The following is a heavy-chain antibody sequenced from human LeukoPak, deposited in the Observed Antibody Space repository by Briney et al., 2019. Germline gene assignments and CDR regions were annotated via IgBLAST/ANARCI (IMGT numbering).Heavy chain of an antibody. CDR1: GGSFSGYY. Sequence: KSSETLSLTCAVYGGSFSGYYWSWVRQPPGKGLEWIGQINHSGSTNYNPSLKSRVTISVDTSKNQFSLKLSSVTAADTAVYYCARGTSEDAFDIWGQGTMVTVSS. J-gene: IGHJ3*02. CDR3: ARGTSEDAFDI. CDR2: INHSGST. V-gene: IGHV4-34*01.